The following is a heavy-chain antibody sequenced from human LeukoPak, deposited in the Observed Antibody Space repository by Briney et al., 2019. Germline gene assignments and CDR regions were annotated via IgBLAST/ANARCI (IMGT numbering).Heavy chain of an antibody. V-gene: IGHV4-59*01. J-gene: IGHJ5*02. CDR3: AGEKDGTDP. CDR1: LGSISSYY. D-gene: IGHD1-26*01. CDR2: IYYSGST. Sequence: SETLSLTCTDSLGSISSYYWSSIRQPPGKGLEWIGYIYYSGSTNYNPSLQSRATISADTTKKQTYRICSSVTAAHTALYCFAGEKDGTDPWGQGTLVTVPS.